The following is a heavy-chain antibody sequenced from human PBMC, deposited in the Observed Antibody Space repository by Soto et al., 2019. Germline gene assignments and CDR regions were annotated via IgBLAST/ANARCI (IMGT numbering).Heavy chain of an antibody. J-gene: IGHJ4*02. CDR1: GFTFSSYG. D-gene: IGHD4-17*01. V-gene: IGHV3-30*18. CDR2: ISYDGSNK. Sequence: QVQLVESGGGVVQPGRSLRLSCAASGFTFSSYGMHWVRQAPGKGLEWVAVISYDGSNKYYADSVKGRFTISRDNSKNTLYLPMNSLRPDDTAVYYCAKGRRLTIEPFDYWGQGTLVTVSS. CDR3: AKGRRLTIEPFDY.